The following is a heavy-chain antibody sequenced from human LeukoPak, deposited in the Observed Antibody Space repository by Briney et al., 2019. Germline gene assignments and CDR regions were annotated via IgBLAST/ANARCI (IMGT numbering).Heavy chain of an antibody. CDR2: IKQDGSEK. V-gene: IGHV3-7*01. D-gene: IGHD3-22*01. Sequence: GGSLRLSCAASGFTFSSYWMRWVRQAPGKGLEWVANIKQDGSEKYYVDSVKGRFTISRDNAKNSLYLQMNSLRAEDTAVYYCARSGYYYDSSGTPDYWGQGTLVTVSS. CDR1: GFTFSSYW. J-gene: IGHJ4*02. CDR3: ARSGYYYDSSGTPDY.